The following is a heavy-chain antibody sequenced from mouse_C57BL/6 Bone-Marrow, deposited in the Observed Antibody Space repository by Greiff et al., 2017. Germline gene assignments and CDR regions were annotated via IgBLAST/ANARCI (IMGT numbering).Heavy chain of an antibody. V-gene: IGHV10-1*01. CDR3: VRLSGTTDYDAMDD. Sequence: EAGGGLVQPKGSLKLSCAASGFSFNTYAMNWVRQAPGKGLEWVARIRSKSNNYATYYADSVKDRFTISRDDSESMLYLQMNNLKTEDTAMYYCVRLSGTTDYDAMDDWGQGTSVTVSS. CDR1: GFSFNTYA. D-gene: IGHD3-2*02. CDR2: IRSKSNNYAT. J-gene: IGHJ4*01.